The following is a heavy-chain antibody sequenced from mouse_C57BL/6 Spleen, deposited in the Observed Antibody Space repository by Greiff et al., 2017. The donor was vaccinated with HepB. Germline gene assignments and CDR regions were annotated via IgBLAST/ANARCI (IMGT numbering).Heavy chain of an antibody. Sequence: KQSCKASGYTLTSYWMDWVKQRPGQGLEWIGNIYPSDSETHYNQKFKDKATLTVDKSSSTAYMQLSSLTSEDSAVYYCARGWFGDYWGQGTSVTVSS. CDR1: GYTLTSYW. CDR2: IYPSDSET. J-gene: IGHJ4*01. V-gene: IGHV1-61*01. CDR3: ARGWFGDY. D-gene: IGHD2-2*01.